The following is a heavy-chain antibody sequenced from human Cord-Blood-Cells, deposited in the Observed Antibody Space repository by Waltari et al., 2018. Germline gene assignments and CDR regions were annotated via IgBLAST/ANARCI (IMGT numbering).Heavy chain of an antibody. CDR3: ARLVPTTGDLRWYFDL. CDR2: IYYSGST. Sequence: RQPPGKGLEWIGSIYYSGSTYYNPSLKSRVTISVDTSKNQFSLKLSSVTAADTAVYYCARLVPTTGDLRWYFDLWGRGTLVTVSS. J-gene: IGHJ2*01. D-gene: IGHD7-27*01. V-gene: IGHV4-39*01.